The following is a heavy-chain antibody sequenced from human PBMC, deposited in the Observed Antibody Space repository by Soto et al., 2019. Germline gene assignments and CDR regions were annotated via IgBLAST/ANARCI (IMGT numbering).Heavy chain of an antibody. Sequence: GGSLILSCAASGFSFSSYGMHWVRQAPGKGLEWVAVIWYDGSQEYYGGSVKGRFIISRDNSKNTLYLQMNSLRVEDTAVYYCARVRYNWNDVAPGSFDFWGQGTMVTVSS. D-gene: IGHD1-20*01. V-gene: IGHV3-33*01. CDR3: ARVRYNWNDVAPGSFDF. J-gene: IGHJ3*01. CDR2: IWYDGSQE. CDR1: GFSFSSYG.